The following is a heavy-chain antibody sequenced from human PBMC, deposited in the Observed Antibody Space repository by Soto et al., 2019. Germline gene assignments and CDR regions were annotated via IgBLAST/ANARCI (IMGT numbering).Heavy chain of an antibody. Sequence: EEQLVESGGGVVQPGGSLRLSCAASGFSISNYWMHWVRQAPGKGLVWVSRISIDGRIIFYADAVKGRFTISRDYAKNTLYLQMDSLIVDDSAVYYCTTDRTHRRLDPWGQGTLVTVSS. J-gene: IGHJ5*02. CDR2: ISIDGRII. CDR3: TTDRTHRRLDP. CDR1: GFSISNYW. D-gene: IGHD6-25*01. V-gene: IGHV3-74*01.